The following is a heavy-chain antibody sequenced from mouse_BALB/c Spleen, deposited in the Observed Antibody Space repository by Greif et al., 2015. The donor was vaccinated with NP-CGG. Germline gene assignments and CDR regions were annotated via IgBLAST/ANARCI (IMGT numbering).Heavy chain of an antibody. CDR2: IWGDGST. Sequence: VQLQESGPGLVAPSQSLSITCTVSGFSLTGYGVNWVRQPPGKGLEWLGMIWGDGSTNYNSALKSRLSASKDNSKSQVFLKMNSLQTDDTARYYCARGDYGSSLYYAMDYWGQGTSVTVSS. D-gene: IGHD1-1*01. V-gene: IGHV2-6-7*01. CDR3: ARGDYGSSLYYAMDY. J-gene: IGHJ4*01. CDR1: GFSLTGYG.